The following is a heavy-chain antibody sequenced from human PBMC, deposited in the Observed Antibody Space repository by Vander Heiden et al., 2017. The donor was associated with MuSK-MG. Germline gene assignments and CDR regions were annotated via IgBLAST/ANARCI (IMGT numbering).Heavy chain of an antibody. Sequence: QVQLQESGPGLVKPSETLSLTCTVSGGSISSYYWSWIRQPPGKGLEWIGYIYYSGSTNYNPSLKSRVTISVDTSKNQFSLKLSSVTAADTAVYYCARVAQYYDFWSGYPDYYYYYMDVWGKGTTVTVSS. D-gene: IGHD3-3*01. CDR2: IYYSGST. CDR3: ARVAQYYDFWSGYPDYYYYYMDV. V-gene: IGHV4-59*01. J-gene: IGHJ6*03. CDR1: GGSISSYY.